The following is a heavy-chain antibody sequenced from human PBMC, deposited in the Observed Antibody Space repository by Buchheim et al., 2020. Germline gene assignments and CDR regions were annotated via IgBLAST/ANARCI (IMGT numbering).Heavy chain of an antibody. Sequence: QVQLQESGPGLVKPSQTLSLTSTVSGGSISSGGYYWSWIRQHPGKGLEWIGYIHYSGSTYYNPSLKSRVIISVDTSENQFFLKLSSVTAADTAVYYCARDSPLSGYYPDYSYYGMDVWGQGTT. V-gene: IGHV4-31*03. CDR2: IHYSGST. J-gene: IGHJ6*02. CDR1: GGSISSGGYY. D-gene: IGHD3-22*01. CDR3: ARDSPLSGYYPDYSYYGMDV.